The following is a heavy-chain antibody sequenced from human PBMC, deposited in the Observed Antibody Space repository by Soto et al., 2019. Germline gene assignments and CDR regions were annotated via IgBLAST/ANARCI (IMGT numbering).Heavy chain of an antibody. V-gene: IGHV3-7*01. CDR2: IKQDGSEK. J-gene: IGHJ4*02. CDR3: ARALGVTAIHGYY. CDR1: GFTFSSYW. Sequence: GGSLRLSCAASGFTFSSYWMSWVRQAPGKGLEWVANIKQDGSEKYYVDSVKGRFTISRDNAKNSLYLQMNSLRDEDTAVYYCARALGVTAIHGYYWGQGTLVTVSS. D-gene: IGHD2-21*02.